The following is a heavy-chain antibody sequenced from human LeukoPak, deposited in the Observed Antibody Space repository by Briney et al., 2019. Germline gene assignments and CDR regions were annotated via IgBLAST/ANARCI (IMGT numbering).Heavy chain of an antibody. CDR3: ANLYCSGGSCFPPFDY. V-gene: IGHV3-23*01. J-gene: IGHJ4*02. CDR2: ISGSGGST. D-gene: IGHD2-15*01. CDR1: GFTISSYA. Sequence: PGGSLRLSCAASGFTISSYAMGWVRQARGKGLEWVSAISGSGGSTYYADSVKGRFTISRDNSKNTLYLQMNSLRAEDTAVYYCANLYCSGGSCFPPFDYWGQGTLVTVSS.